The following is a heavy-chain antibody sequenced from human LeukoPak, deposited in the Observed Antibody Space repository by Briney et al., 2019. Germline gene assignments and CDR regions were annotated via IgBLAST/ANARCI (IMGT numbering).Heavy chain of an antibody. Sequence: SETLSLTCTVYGGSISSYYWSWIRQPPGKGLEWIGYIYYSGSTNYNPSLKSRVTISVDTSKNQFSLKLSSVTAADTAVYYCATSGYSSSWSSFDYWGQGTLVTVSS. CDR1: GGSISSYY. CDR2: IYYSGST. CDR3: ATSGYSSSWSSFDY. D-gene: IGHD6-13*01. J-gene: IGHJ4*02. V-gene: IGHV4-59*01.